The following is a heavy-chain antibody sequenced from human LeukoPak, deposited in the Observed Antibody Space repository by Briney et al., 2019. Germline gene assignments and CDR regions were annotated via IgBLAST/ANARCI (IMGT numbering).Heavy chain of an antibody. Sequence: GGCLRLSCAASGFTFSTYNMNWVREAPGKRLKWVSSISSGGYYIYYADSVRGRFTISRDNAENSLSLQMNSLRAEDTAVYYCARDSSGGSYVDYWGQGTLVTVSS. J-gene: IGHJ4*02. CDR2: ISSGGYYI. CDR1: GFTFSTYN. CDR3: ARDSSGGSYVDY. V-gene: IGHV3-21*01. D-gene: IGHD6-6*01.